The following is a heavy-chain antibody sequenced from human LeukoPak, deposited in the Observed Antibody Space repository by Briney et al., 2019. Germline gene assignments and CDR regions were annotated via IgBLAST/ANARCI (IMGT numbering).Heavy chain of an antibody. CDR3: SKDQGSVAAAVSWFDP. CDR2: ISGSGGST. CDR1: GFTFSSYA. V-gene: IGHV3-23*01. Sequence: GGSLRLSCAASGFTFSSYAMSWVRQAPGKGLEWVSAISGSGGSTYYADSVKGRFTISRDNSKNTLYLQMNSLRAEDTAVYYCSKDQGSVAAAVSWFDPWGQGTLVTVSS. D-gene: IGHD6-13*01. J-gene: IGHJ5*02.